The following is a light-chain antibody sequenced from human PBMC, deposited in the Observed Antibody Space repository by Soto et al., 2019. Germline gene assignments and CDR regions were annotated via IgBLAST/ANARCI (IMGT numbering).Light chain of an antibody. CDR2: TTA. CDR3: LQHNSYPLT. CDR1: QGIRNA. J-gene: IGKJ4*01. Sequence: DIQMTQSPSSLSSSVGDRVTITCRAGQGIRNALCWYQQKPGKAPKRLIYTTATLESGVPSRFSGSGSGTEFTLTSNSLQPEDFATYYCLQHNSYPLTFGGGTKVEIK. V-gene: IGKV1-17*01.